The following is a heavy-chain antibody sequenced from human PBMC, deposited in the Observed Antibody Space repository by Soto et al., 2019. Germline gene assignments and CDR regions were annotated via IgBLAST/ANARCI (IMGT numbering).Heavy chain of an antibody. CDR2: ISASGGST. D-gene: IGHD3-22*01. V-gene: IGHV3-23*01. Sequence: GGSLRLSCAVSGFTFSNYAMSWVRQAPGKGLEWVSGISASGGSTYYADSVKGRFTISRDDSNNMVYLQMSSLKIEDTAVYYCTTDSYSTIIIVRFDYWGHGTLVTVSS. J-gene: IGHJ4*01. CDR1: GFTFSNYA. CDR3: TTDSYSTIIIVRFDY.